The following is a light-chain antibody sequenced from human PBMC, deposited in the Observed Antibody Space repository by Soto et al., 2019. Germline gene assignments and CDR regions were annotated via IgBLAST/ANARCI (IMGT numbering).Light chain of an antibody. V-gene: IGLV2-14*01. Sequence: QSALTQPASVSGSPGQSITISCTGTSSYVGGYNYVSWYQQHPGKAPKLMIYDVSNRPSGVSNRFSGSKSGNTASLTISGLQAEDEADYYCSSYTSSSKVVFGGGTKLTVL. CDR2: DVS. CDR3: SSYTSSSKVV. J-gene: IGLJ2*01. CDR1: SSYVGGYNY.